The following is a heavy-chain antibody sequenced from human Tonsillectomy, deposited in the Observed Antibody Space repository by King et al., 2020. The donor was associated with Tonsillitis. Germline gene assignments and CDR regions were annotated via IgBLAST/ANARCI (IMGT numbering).Heavy chain of an antibody. CDR1: GFTFNANG. D-gene: IGHD2-21*02. CDR2: IQNDGSSK. Sequence: VQLVESGGGVVQPGGSLRLSCAASGFTFNANGMHWVRQAPGKGLQWVAFIQNDGSSKYYADSVKGRFTISRDNSKNTLYFQMNSLRIDDTAVYHCARAPRCGDDCPPNLYYHYGMDVWGPGTTVTVSS. J-gene: IGHJ6*02. V-gene: IGHV3-30*02. CDR3: ARAPRCGDDCPPNLYYHYGMDV.